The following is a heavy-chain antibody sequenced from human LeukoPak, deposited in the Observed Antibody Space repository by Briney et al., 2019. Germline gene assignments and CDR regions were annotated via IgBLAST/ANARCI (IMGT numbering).Heavy chain of an antibody. CDR3: ARETGATIDY. CDR1: RYIYLVYY. Sequence: ASVTVYCKESRYIYLVYYMNSVVPPPAQGLGWMGWINPNSGGTNYAQKFQGRVTMTRDTSISTAYMEPSRLRSDDAAVYYCARETGATIDYWGQGTLVTVSS. V-gene: IGHV1-2*02. CDR2: INPNSGGT. J-gene: IGHJ4*02. D-gene: IGHD1-26*01.